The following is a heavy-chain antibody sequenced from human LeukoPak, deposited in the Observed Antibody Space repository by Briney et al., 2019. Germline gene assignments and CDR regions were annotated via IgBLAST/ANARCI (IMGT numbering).Heavy chain of an antibody. CDR2: IYYSGST. J-gene: IGHJ4*02. CDR3: ARVSSSSGGANFDY. Sequence: PSETLSLTCSVSGGYISSHYWSWIRQPPGKGLEWIGYIYYSGSTNYNPSLMSRVTISVDTSKNQFSLKLSSVTAADTAVYYCARVSSSSGGANFDYWGQGTLVTVSS. CDR1: GGYISSHY. V-gene: IGHV4-59*11. D-gene: IGHD6-13*01.